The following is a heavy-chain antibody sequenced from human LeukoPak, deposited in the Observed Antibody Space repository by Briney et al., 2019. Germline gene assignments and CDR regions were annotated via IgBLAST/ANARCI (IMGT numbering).Heavy chain of an antibody. CDR2: ISGSGAST. D-gene: IGHD1-26*01. CDR3: AKDVGKWESLHSFDY. J-gene: IGHJ4*02. CDR1: GFTFSTNA. V-gene: IGHV3-23*01. Sequence: GGSLRLSCLTSGFTFSTNAMSWVRQAPGKGLEWISGISGSGASTYYADSVTGRFTISRDNSRNTLYLQMNSLRGDDTAVYYCAKDVGKWESLHSFDYWGQGTLVTVSS.